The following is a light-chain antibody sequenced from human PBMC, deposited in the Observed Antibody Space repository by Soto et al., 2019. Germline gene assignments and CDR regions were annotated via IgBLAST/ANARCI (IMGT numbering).Light chain of an antibody. J-gene: IGKJ1*01. CDR2: GAF. CDR3: QEYSDWWT. V-gene: IGKV3-15*01. Sequence: EIVMTQSPATLSVSPGERVTLSCRASQTVTSNLAWYQHKPGQAPRLLIYGAFTRATGVPARFSGSGSGTEFPLTISGLQSEDVAVYYCQEYSDWWTFGQGTKVEIK. CDR1: QTVTSN.